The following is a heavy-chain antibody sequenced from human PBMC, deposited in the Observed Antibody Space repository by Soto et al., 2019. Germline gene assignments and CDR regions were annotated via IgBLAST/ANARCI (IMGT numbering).Heavy chain of an antibody. J-gene: IGHJ6*02. D-gene: IGHD6-13*01. CDR2: INHSGST. Sequence: SETLSLTCAVYGGSFSGYYWSWIRQPPGKGLECIGEINHSGSTNYNPSLKSRVTISVDTSKNQFSLKLSSVTAADTAVYYCARAAAAGTSSPYYYGMDVWGQGTTVTVSS. CDR3: ARAAAAGTSSPYYYGMDV. V-gene: IGHV4-34*01. CDR1: GGSFSGYY.